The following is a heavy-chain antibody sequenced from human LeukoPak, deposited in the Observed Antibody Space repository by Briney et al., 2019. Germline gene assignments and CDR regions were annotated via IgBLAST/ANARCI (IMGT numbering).Heavy chain of an antibody. CDR2: ISYDGSNK. D-gene: IGHD7-27*01. CDR3: AKDLNWGLPHYYFDY. J-gene: IGHJ4*02. CDR1: GFTFSSYG. V-gene: IGHV3-30*18. Sequence: PGGSLRLSCAASGFTFSSYGMHWVRQAPGKGLEWVAVISYDGSNKYYADSVKGRFTISRDNSKNTLYLQMNSLRAEDTAVYYCAKDLNWGLPHYYFDYWGQGTLVTVSS.